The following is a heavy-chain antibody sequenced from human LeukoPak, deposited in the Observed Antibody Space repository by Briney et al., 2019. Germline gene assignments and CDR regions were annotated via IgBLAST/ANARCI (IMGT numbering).Heavy chain of an antibody. J-gene: IGHJ4*02. Sequence: ESGPTLVKPTQTLTLTRTFSGFLLRTSGVGVGWIRQPPGKALGWLTLIYWNDDKRYSPSLKNTLTITEDTSKNQVVLTMTNMDPVDTATYYCAHVSATEGRSYIDFWGQGTLVTVSS. CDR1: GFLLRTSGVG. D-gene: IGHD5-24*01. V-gene: IGHV2-5*01. CDR3: AHVSATEGRSYIDF. CDR2: IYWNDDK.